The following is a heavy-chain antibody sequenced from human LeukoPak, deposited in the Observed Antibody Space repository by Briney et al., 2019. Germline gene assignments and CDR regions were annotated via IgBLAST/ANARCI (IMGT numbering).Heavy chain of an antibody. D-gene: IGHD6-19*01. CDR2: ISYDGSNK. J-gene: IGHJ4*02. CDR3: AKDRIAVAGSRTDY. V-gene: IGHV3-30-3*01. Sequence: GGSLRLSCAASGFTFSSYAMHWVRQAPGKGLEWVAVISYDGSNKYYADSVKGRFTISRDNSKNTLYLQMNSLRAEDTAVYYCAKDRIAVAGSRTDYWGQGTLVTVSS. CDR1: GFTFSSYA.